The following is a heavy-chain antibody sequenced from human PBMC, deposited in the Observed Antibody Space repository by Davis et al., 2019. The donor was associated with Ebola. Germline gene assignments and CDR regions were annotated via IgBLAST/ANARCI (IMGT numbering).Heavy chain of an antibody. V-gene: IGHV3-21*04. CDR2: ISSSSSYI. J-gene: IGHJ6*02. D-gene: IGHD4-11*01. CDR3: ASFRLPYYYGMDV. Sequence: GESLEISCAASGFTFSSYSMNWVRQAPGKGLEWVSSISSSSSYIYYADSVKGRFTISRDNSKNTLYLQMNSLRAEDTAVYYCASFRLPYYYGMDVWGQGTTVTVSS. CDR1: GFTFSSYS.